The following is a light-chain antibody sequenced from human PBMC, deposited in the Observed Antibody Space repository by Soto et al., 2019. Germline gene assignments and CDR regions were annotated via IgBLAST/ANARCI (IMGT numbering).Light chain of an antibody. CDR2: AAS. CDR1: QSISSY. V-gene: IGKV1-39*01. Sequence: DIQMTHAPSSLSAYVGDRVTVTCRASQSISSYLNWYQQKPGKAPKLLIYAASSLQSGVPSRFSGSGSGTDFTLTISSLQPEDFATYYCQQSYSTPRTFGQGTKVDIK. J-gene: IGKJ1*01. CDR3: QQSYSTPRT.